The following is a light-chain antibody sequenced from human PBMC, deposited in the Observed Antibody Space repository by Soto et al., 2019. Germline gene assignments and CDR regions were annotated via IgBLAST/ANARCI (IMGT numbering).Light chain of an antibody. CDR3: CSYASSSTYV. Sequence: QSALTQPASVSGSPGQSTTISCTGTNSDVGRYNLVSWYQQHPGKAPKLMIYEGSKRPSGVSTRFSGSKSGNTASLTISGLQAEDEADYYCCSYASSSTYVFGTGTKLTV. V-gene: IGLV2-23*01. J-gene: IGLJ1*01. CDR1: NSDVGRYNL. CDR2: EGS.